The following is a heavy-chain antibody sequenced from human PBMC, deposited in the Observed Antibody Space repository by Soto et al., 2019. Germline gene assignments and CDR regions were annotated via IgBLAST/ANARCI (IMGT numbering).Heavy chain of an antibody. CDR1: GGSFSGYY. CDR3: ARHYGDYGNGMDV. Sequence: PSETLSLTCAVYGGSFSGYYWSWIRQPPGKGLEWIGEINHSGSTNYNPSLKSRVTISVDTSKNQFSLKLSSVTAADTAVYYCARHYGDYGNGMDVWGQGTTVTVSS. V-gene: IGHV4-34*01. J-gene: IGHJ6*02. D-gene: IGHD4-17*01. CDR2: INHSGST.